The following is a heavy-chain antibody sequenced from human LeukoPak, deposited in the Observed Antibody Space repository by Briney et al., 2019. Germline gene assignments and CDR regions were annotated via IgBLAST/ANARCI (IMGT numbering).Heavy chain of an antibody. CDR3: ARNSSDWYGYMDV. CDR1: GYTFTTYG. J-gene: IGHJ6*04. D-gene: IGHD6-19*01. V-gene: IGHV1-18*01. CDR2: ISAYNGNI. Sequence: ASVKVSCKASGYTFTTYGISWVRQAPGQGLEWMGWISAYNGNINYAQKLQGRVTMTTETSTSTAYMELRSLRSDDTAVYYCARNSSDWYGYMDVWGKGTTVTVSS.